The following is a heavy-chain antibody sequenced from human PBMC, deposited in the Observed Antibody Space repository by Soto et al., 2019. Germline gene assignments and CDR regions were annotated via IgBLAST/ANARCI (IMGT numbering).Heavy chain of an antibody. J-gene: IGHJ6*02. CDR3: ARSTRMADCCSVMDF. V-gene: IGHV1-69*01. D-gene: IGHD4-4*01. CDR2: IIPIFGTA. Sequence: QGLEWMGGIIPIFGTANYAQKFQGRVTITADESTSTAYMELSSLRSEDTAVYYCARSTRMADCCSVMDFLVHGTTVIGSS.